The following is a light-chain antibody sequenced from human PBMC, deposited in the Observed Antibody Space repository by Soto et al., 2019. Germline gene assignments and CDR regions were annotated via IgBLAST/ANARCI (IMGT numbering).Light chain of an antibody. Sequence: EIVLTQSPGTLSLSPGESAALSCRASQSVSNNFVAWYQRKSGQAPRLLIYGASYRATDIPHRFTGSGSGTDFTLTITRLEPDDFAVYYCQQYGGSPPTFGQGTKVEVK. CDR2: GAS. V-gene: IGKV3-20*01. J-gene: IGKJ1*01. CDR1: QSVSNNF. CDR3: QQYGGSPPT.